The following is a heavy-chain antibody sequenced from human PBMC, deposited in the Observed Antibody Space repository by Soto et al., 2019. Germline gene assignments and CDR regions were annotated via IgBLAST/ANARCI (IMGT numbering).Heavy chain of an antibody. CDR2: IWYDGSNK. CDR1: GFTFSSYG. J-gene: IGHJ6*02. Sequence: ESVGGVVQPGRSLRLSCAASGFTFSSYGMHWVRQAPGKGLEWVAVIWYDGSNKYYADSVKGRFTISRDNSKNTLYLQMNSLRAEDTAVYYCARDGSGRPRYYYYYGMDVWGQGTTVTVSS. CDR3: ARDGSGRPRYYYYYGMDV. D-gene: IGHD6-19*01. V-gene: IGHV3-33*01.